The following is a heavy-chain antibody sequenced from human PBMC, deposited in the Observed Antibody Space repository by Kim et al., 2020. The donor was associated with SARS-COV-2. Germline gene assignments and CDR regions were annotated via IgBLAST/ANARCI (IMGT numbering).Heavy chain of an antibody. V-gene: IGHV3-43*02. D-gene: IGHD3-16*02. CDR3: AKDLGGLRLGELSPDY. CDR2: ISGDGGST. J-gene: IGHJ4*02. CDR1: GFTFDDYA. Sequence: GGSLRLSCAASGFTFDDYAMHWVRQAPGKGLEWVSLISGDGGSTYYADSVKGRFTISRDNSKNSLYLQMNSLRTEDTALYYCAKDLGGLRLGELSPDYWGPGTLVTVSS.